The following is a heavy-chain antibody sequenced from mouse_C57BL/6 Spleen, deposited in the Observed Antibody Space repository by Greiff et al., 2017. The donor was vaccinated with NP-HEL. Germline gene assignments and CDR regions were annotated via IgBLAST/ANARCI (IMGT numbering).Heavy chain of an antibody. CDR2: ISSGGDYI. Sequence: EVKLVESGEGLVKPGGSLKLSCAASGFTFSSYAMSWVRQTPEKRLEWVAYISSGGDYIYYADTVKGRFTISRDNARNTLYLQMSSLKSEDTAMYYCTRDYYYGSSYGFAYWGQGTLVTVSA. CDR1: GFTFSSYA. J-gene: IGHJ3*01. CDR3: TRDYYYGSSYGFAY. V-gene: IGHV5-9-1*02. D-gene: IGHD1-1*01.